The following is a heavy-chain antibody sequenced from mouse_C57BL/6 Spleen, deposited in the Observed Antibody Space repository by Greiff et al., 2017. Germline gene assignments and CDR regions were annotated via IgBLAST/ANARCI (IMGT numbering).Heavy chain of an antibody. D-gene: IGHD2-5*01. CDR2: INPNNGGT. CDR1: GYTFTDYN. Sequence: VQLQQSGPELVKPGASVKIPCKASGYTFTDYNMDWVKQSHGKSLEWIGDINPNNGGTSYNQKFKGKATLTVDKSSSTAYMELRSLTSEDTAVYYCARRGYSNYWYFDVWGTGTTVTVSS. J-gene: IGHJ1*03. V-gene: IGHV1-18*01. CDR3: ARRGYSNYWYFDV.